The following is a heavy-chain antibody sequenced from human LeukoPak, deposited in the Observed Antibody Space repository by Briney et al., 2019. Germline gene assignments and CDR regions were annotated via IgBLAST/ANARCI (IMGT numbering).Heavy chain of an antibody. V-gene: IGHV4-34*01. Sequence: SETLSLTCAVYGESFSAYFWNWIRQAPGKPLEYIGEINHRGGSHYNPSLKTRVTLSVDTSKNQFSLKLTSVTAADTAVYFCARGSSFDGYCSAGACDAGYYDSWGQGTRSPSPQ. CDR2: INHRGGS. D-gene: IGHD2-15*01. CDR1: GESFSAYF. CDR3: ARGSSFDGYCSAGACDAGYYDS. J-gene: IGHJ4*02.